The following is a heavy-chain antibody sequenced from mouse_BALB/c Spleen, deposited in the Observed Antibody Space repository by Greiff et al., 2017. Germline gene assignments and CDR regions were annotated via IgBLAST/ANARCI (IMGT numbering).Heavy chain of an antibody. CDR2: ISYDGSN. CDR3: ARTHIYGSSYWYFDV. CDR1: GYSITSGYY. D-gene: IGHD1-1*01. Sequence: EVKLMESGPGLVKPSQSLSLTCSVTGYSITSGYYWNWIRQFPGNKLEWMGYISYDGSNNYNPSLKNRISITRDTSMNQFYLKLNSVTAEDTATYYCARTHIYGSSYWYFDVWGAGTTVTVSS. J-gene: IGHJ1*01. V-gene: IGHV3-6*01.